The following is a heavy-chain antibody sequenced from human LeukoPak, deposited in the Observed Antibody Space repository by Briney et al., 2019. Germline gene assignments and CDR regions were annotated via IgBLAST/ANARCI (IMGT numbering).Heavy chain of an antibody. CDR1: GYTFTNYG. Sequence: PGASVKVSCKASGYTFTNYGITWVRQAPGQGLEWMGWISGYNGNTNYAQKVQGRVTMTTDTSTSTGYMELRSLRSDDTAVYYCASETVTTGFQHWGQGTLVTVSS. CDR2: ISGYNGNT. D-gene: IGHD4-17*01. CDR3: ASETVTTGFQH. J-gene: IGHJ1*01. V-gene: IGHV1-18*01.